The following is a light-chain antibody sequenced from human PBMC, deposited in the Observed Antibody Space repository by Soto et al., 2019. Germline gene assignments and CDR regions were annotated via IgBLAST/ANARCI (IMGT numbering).Light chain of an antibody. CDR3: QQYHGSPLT. CDR1: QSVSSN. CDR2: DVS. Sequence: EIVMTQSPATLSLSPGERATLSCRASQSVSSNFAWYQQRPAQAPRLLIYDVSTRATGVPTRFSGSGSGTEFTLTISILPYEDFAFYYRQQYHGSPLTFGEGTRVEIQ. V-gene: IGKV3D-15*01. J-gene: IGKJ4*01.